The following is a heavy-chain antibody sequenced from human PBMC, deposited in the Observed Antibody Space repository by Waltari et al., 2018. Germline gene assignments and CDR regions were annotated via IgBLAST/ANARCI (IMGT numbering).Heavy chain of an antibody. CDR3: ASEAYDYIWGSYRSSFDY. Sequence: QVQLVQSGAEVKKPGSSVKVSCKASGGTFSSYAISWVRQAPGQGLEWMGGIIPIFGTANYAQKFQGRVTITADESTSTAYMELSSLRSEDTAVYYCASEAYDYIWGSYRSSFDYWGQGTLVTVSS. J-gene: IGHJ4*02. CDR2: IIPIFGTA. CDR1: GGTFSSYA. V-gene: IGHV1-69*13. D-gene: IGHD3-16*02.